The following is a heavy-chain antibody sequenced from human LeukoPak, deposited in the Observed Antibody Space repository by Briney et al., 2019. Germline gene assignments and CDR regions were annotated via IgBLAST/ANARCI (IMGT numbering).Heavy chain of an antibody. J-gene: IGHJ5*02. Sequence: GASVKVSCKVSGYTLAELSMHWVRQAPGKGLGWMGGFDPEDGETIYAQKFQGRVTMTEDTSTDTAYMELSSLRSEDTAVYYCATASNDGSYFWFDPWGQGTLVTVSS. CDR3: ATASNDGSYFWFDP. CDR1: GYTLAELS. D-gene: IGHD1-26*01. V-gene: IGHV1-24*01. CDR2: FDPEDGET.